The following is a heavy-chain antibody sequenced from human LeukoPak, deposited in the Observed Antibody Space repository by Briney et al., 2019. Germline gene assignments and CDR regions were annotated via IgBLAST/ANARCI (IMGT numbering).Heavy chain of an antibody. CDR1: GGIFSRYA. Sequence: SVKLSCKPSGGIFSRYAISWVRQAPGQGVEWRGGIIPIFGTANYAQKFQGRVTDTADESTSTAYVELSSLRTEDRAVYVFARGGRYFDWLLPFDYWGQGTLVTVSS. J-gene: IGHJ4*02. CDR3: ARGGRYFDWLLPFDY. D-gene: IGHD3-9*01. V-gene: IGHV1-69*01. CDR2: IIPIFGTA.